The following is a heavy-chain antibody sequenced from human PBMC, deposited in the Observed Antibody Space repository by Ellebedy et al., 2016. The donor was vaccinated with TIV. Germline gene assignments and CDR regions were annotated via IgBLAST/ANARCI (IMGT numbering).Heavy chain of an antibody. Sequence: GESLKISCAASGFTFSRYDMHWVRQPPGKGLEWVSAFDTAGDTYYVASVRGRFTVSRDNAKDSLFLQMDSLRVGDTALYYCARLGRTVQSFDIWGQGTMVAVAS. CDR3: ARLGRTVQSFDI. D-gene: IGHD1-1*01. CDR2: FDTAGDT. V-gene: IGHV3-13*01. CDR1: GFTFSRYD. J-gene: IGHJ3*02.